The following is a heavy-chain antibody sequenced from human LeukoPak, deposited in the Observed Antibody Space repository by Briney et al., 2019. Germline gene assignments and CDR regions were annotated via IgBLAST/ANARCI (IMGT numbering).Heavy chain of an antibody. Sequence: PGGSLRLSCAASGFTFSNYGMHWVRQAPGKGLEWVAVISYDGSNKYYADSVKGRFTISRDNSKNTLYLQMNSLRAEDTAVYYCAKESIVGALDYWGQGTLVTVSS. CDR1: GFTFSNYG. D-gene: IGHD1-26*01. V-gene: IGHV3-30*18. CDR2: ISYDGSNK. J-gene: IGHJ4*02. CDR3: AKESIVGALDY.